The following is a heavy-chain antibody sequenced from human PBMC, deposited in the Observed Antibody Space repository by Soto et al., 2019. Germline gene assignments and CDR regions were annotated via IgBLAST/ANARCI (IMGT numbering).Heavy chain of an antibody. CDR1: GGSISSGGYY. D-gene: IGHD5-12*01. CDR2: IYYSGST. V-gene: IGHV4-30-4*08. CDR3: AREGVSGYELYYGMDV. Sequence: PSETLSLTCTVSGGSISSGGYYCSWLRQRPGEGLEWIGYIYYSGSTYYNPSLKSRVTISVDTSKNQFSLKLSSVTAADTAVYYCAREGVSGYELYYGMDVWGQGTTVTVS. J-gene: IGHJ6*02.